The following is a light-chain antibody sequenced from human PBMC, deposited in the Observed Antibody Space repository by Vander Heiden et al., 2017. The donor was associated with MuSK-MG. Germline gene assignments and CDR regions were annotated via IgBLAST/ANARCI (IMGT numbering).Light chain of an antibody. CDR3: QQRSNWPRT. Sequence: EIVLTQSPATLSLSPGERATLPCRASQSVSSYLAWYQQKPGQAPSLLIYDASNRATGIPARFSGSGSGTDVTLTISSLEPEDFAVYYCQQRSNWPRTFGQGTKVEIK. V-gene: IGKV3-11*01. CDR1: QSVSSY. J-gene: IGKJ1*01. CDR2: DAS.